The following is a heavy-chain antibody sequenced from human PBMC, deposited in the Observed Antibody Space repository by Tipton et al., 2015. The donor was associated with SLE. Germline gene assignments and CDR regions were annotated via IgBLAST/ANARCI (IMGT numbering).Heavy chain of an antibody. D-gene: IGHD2-15*01. CDR2: LYYGGTT. Sequence: TLSLTCTVSGDSISSSSYYWGWIRQPPGKGLEWIGSLYYGGTTYYNPSLKSRFTISVGTSKNQFSLKLNSVTAADTAVYYCASYCSGGRCYSDYWGQGTLVTVSS. J-gene: IGHJ4*02. CDR1: GDSISSSSYY. CDR3: ASYCSGGRCYSDY. V-gene: IGHV4-39*07.